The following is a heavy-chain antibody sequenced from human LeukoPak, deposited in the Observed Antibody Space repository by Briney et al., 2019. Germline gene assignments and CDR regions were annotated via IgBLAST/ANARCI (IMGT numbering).Heavy chain of an antibody. CDR2: IFYSGST. CDR1: GGSISSYY. V-gene: IGHV4-59*12. CDR3: ARGRGSSGWYSPYYYYMDV. D-gene: IGHD6-19*01. Sequence: SETLSLTCTVSGGSISSYYWSWIRQPPGKGLEWIGYIFYSGSTNYNPSLKSRVTISVDTSKNQFSLKLSSVTAADTAVYYCARGRGSSGWYSPYYYYMDVWGKGTTVTVSS. J-gene: IGHJ6*03.